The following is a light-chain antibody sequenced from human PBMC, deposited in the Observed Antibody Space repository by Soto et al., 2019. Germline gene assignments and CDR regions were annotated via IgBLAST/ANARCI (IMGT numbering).Light chain of an antibody. CDR2: EAT. CDR1: SSDVGGYIY. V-gene: IGLV2-14*01. Sequence: QSVLTQPASVSGSPGQSITISCTGTSSDVGGYIYVSWYQHHPGKAPKLIIYEATNRPSGVSNRFSGSRSENTASLTISGLQAEDEAIYYCSSYSTPTQGVFFGVGTKLTVL. CDR3: SSYSTPTQGVF. J-gene: IGLJ2*01.